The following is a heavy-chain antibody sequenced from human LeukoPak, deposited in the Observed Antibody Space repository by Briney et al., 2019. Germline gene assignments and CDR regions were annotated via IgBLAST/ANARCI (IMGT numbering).Heavy chain of an antibody. CDR1: GGSFSGYY. D-gene: IGHD2-2*01. CDR3: ARGWNVVVPAAGAYYYGMDV. J-gene: IGHJ6*04. V-gene: IGHV4-34*01. Sequence: SETLSLTCAVYGGSFSGYYWSWIRQPPRKGLEWIGEINHSGSTNYNPSLKSRGTISVDTSKNQFSLKLSSVTAADAAVYYCARGWNVVVPAAGAYYYGMDVWGKGTTVTVSS. CDR2: INHSGST.